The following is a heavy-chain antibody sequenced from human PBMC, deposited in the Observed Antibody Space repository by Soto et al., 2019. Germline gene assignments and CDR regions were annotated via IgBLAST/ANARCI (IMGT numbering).Heavy chain of an antibody. J-gene: IGHJ4*02. D-gene: IGHD3-22*01. CDR3: ARVSPPINYYDSSGLGHFDY. Sequence: SETLSLTCAVYGGSFSGYYWSWIRQPPGKGLEWIGEINHSGSTNYNPSLKSRVTISVDTSKNQFSLKLSSVTAADTAVYYCARVSPPINYYDSSGLGHFDYWGQGTLVTVSS. CDR1: GGSFSGYY. CDR2: INHSGST. V-gene: IGHV4-34*09.